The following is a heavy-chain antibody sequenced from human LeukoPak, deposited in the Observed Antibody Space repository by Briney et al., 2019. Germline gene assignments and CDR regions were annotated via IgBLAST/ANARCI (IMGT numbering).Heavy chain of an antibody. Sequence: PGGSLRLSCAASGFTFSSYWMHWVRQAPGKGLVWVSRINSDGSSTSYADSVKGRFTISRDNAKNTLYLQMSSLRAEDTAIYYCARDTPASGWLFYWGQGALVTVSS. J-gene: IGHJ4*02. V-gene: IGHV3-74*01. D-gene: IGHD6-19*01. CDR2: INSDGSST. CDR1: GFTFSSYW. CDR3: ARDTPASGWLFY.